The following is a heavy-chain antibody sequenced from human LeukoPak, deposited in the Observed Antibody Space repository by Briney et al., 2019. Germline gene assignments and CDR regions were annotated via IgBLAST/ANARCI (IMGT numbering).Heavy chain of an antibody. J-gene: IGHJ4*02. CDR3: ARQGSHYSFDF. CDR1: GGSVSTYY. D-gene: IGHD1-26*01. CDR2: ISYSGGA. Sequence: SETLSLTCTVSGGSVSTYYWSWIRQPPGKELEWIGYISYSGGANYNPSLKSRVTMSLDTSKNHFSLQLSSVTAADTAVSYCARQGSHYSFDFWGQGTLVTVSS. V-gene: IGHV4-59*08.